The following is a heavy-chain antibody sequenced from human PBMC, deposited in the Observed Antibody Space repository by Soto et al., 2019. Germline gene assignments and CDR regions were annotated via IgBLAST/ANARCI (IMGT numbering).Heavy chain of an antibody. CDR3: MRARRSSGRMDAADI. CDR1: GGSISTYY. D-gene: IGHD1-26*01. V-gene: IGHV4-59*01. J-gene: IGHJ3*02. CDR2: IDYSGST. Sequence: QVRLQESGPGLVKASETLSLTCTVSGGSISTYYWSWVRQSPGKRLEWIGCIDYSGSTNYNPSLKSRLTMSIDTSKNQFSLNLRSVTTADTAVYYCMRARRSSGRMDAADIWGQGTVVTVSS.